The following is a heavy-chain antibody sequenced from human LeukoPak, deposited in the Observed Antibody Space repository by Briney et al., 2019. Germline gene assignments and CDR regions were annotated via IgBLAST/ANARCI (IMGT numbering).Heavy chain of an antibody. D-gene: IGHD6-19*01. J-gene: IGHJ4*02. V-gene: IGHV3-74*01. Sequence: GGSLRPSCAASGFTFSRYWMHWVRQAPGKGLVWVSRINSDGSSTSYADSVKGRFTISRDNAKNTLYLQMNSLRAEDTAVYYCTSFGRQWLDWYWGQGTLVTVSS. CDR2: INSDGSST. CDR3: TSFGRQWLDWY. CDR1: GFTFSRYW.